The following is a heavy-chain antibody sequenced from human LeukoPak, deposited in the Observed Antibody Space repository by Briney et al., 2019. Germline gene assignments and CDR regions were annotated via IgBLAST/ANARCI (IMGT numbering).Heavy chain of an antibody. CDR2: TNEHGTII. V-gene: IGHV3-74*01. CDR3: ARDIRLTTKENRAFDI. CDR1: GFTFTSYS. Sequence: PGGSLRLSCAASGFTFTSYSMNWVRQAPGKGLEWVSRTNEHGTIINYADSVKGRFTISRDNAKNTLYLQMNSLRAEDTAVYYCARDIRLTTKENRAFDIWGQGTMVTVSS. J-gene: IGHJ3*02. D-gene: IGHD1/OR15-1a*01.